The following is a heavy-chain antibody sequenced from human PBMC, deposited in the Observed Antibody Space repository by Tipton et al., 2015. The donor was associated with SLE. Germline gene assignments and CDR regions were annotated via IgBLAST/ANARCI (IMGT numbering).Heavy chain of an antibody. CDR1: DGSFSGYY. J-gene: IGHJ4*02. Sequence: TLSLTCSVYDGSFSGYYWTWIRQPPGKGLEWIGEINHSGSTNYNSSLKSRVTISIDTSKNQFSLKLRSVTAADTAIYYCAREGGGPDYWGQGTLVTVSS. D-gene: IGHD1-26*01. V-gene: IGHV4-34*01. CDR3: AREGGGPDY. CDR2: INHSGST.